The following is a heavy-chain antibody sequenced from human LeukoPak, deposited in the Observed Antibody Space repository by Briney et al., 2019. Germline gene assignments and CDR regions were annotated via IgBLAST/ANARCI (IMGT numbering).Heavy chain of an antibody. D-gene: IGHD2-2*01. CDR1: GYSFTSYW. J-gene: IGHJ6*02. CDR3: ARLTGCSSTSCYRDMYYGMDV. V-gene: IGHV5-51*01. CDR2: IYPGDSDT. Sequence: GESLKISCKGSGYSFTSYWIGWVRQLPGKGLEWMGIIYPGDSDTRYSPSFQGQVTISADQSISTAYLQWSSLKASDTAMYYCARLTGCSSTSCYRDMYYGMDVWGQGTTVTVSS.